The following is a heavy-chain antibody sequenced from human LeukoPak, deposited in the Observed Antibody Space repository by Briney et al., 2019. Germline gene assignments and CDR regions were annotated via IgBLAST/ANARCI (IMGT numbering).Heavy chain of an antibody. J-gene: IGHJ3*02. Sequence: GGSLRLSCAASGFTFSNAWMSWVRQAPGKGLEWVSSISSSSSYIYYADSVKGRFTISRDNAKNSPYLQMNSLRAEDTAVYYCARVGSELWHYPDAFDIWGQGTMVTVSS. V-gene: IGHV3-21*01. D-gene: IGHD5-18*01. CDR1: GFTFSNAW. CDR3: ARVGSELWHYPDAFDI. CDR2: ISSSSSYI.